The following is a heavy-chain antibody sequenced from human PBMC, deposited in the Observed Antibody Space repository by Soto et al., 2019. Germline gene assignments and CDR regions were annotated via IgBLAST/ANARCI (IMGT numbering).Heavy chain of an antibody. CDR1: GGSFSGYY. Sequence: QVQLQQWGAGLLKPSETLSLTCAVYGGSFSGYYWSWIRQPPGKGLEWIGEINHSGSTNYNPSLKSRVIISVDTSKNQFSLKLSSVTAADTAVYYCARDTAMVPGAFDYWGQGTLVTVSS. V-gene: IGHV4-34*01. CDR2: INHSGST. J-gene: IGHJ4*02. D-gene: IGHD5-18*01. CDR3: ARDTAMVPGAFDY.